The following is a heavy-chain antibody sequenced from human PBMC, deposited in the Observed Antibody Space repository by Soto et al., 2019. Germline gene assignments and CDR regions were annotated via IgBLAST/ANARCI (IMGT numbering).Heavy chain of an antibody. D-gene: IGHD3-22*01. CDR2: IYPGDSDT. CDR3: VTPFREYDIRGSPRDHTDV. J-gene: IGHJ6*02. V-gene: IGHV5-51*01. CDR1: GYSFATYW. Sequence: PGESLKISCKASGYSFATYWIGWVRQMPGKGLEWMGIIYPGDSDTRYSPSFQGQVTISADKSINTAYLQWSSLKASDTAMYYCVTPFREYDIRGSPRDHTDVWGQGTTVTVSS.